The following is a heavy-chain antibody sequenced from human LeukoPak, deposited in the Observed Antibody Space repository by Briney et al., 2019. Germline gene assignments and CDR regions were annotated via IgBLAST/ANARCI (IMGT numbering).Heavy chain of an antibody. CDR2: INHSGST. J-gene: IGHJ5*02. CDR1: GGSFSGYY. V-gene: IGHV4-34*01. Sequence: SETLSLTCAVYGGSFSGYYWSWIRQPPGKGLEWIGEINHSGSTNYNPSLKSRVTIPVDTSKNQFSLKLSSVTAADTAVYYCARGGLWCSGGSCVWFDPWGQGTLVTVSS. CDR3: ARGGLWCSGGSCVWFDP. D-gene: IGHD2-15*01.